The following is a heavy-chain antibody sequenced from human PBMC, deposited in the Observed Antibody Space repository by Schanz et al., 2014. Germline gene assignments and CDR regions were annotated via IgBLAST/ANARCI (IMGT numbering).Heavy chain of an antibody. CDR1: GLTFTSAW. J-gene: IGHJ4*02. CDR3: VRDSFFAFDY. Sequence: EVQLVESGGGLVQPGGSLRLSCATSGLTFTSAWMSWVRQAPGKGLEWVSYVSRSTPDIYYADSVKGRFTMSRDNAKNSVFLQMNSLRAEDTAVYYCVRDSFFAFDYWGQGTLXTVSS. D-gene: IGHD3-3*01. V-gene: IGHV3-48*01. CDR2: VSRSTPDI.